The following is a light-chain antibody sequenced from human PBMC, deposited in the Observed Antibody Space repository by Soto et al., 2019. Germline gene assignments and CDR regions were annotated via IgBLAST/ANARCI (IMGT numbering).Light chain of an antibody. CDR1: QSISSNY. Sequence: ENVLTQSPGTLSMSPGERATLSCRASQSISSNYLAWYQQKPGQAPRLLIYGASSRATGIPDRFSGSGSGTDFNLTISRLEAEDFDVYYCQQYGSSPRTFGQGTKVEFK. V-gene: IGKV3-20*01. J-gene: IGKJ1*01. CDR2: GAS. CDR3: QQYGSSPRT.